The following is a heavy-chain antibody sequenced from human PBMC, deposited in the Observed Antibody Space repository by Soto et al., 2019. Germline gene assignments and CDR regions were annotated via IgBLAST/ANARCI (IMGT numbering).Heavy chain of an antibody. CDR2: IYYSGST. V-gene: IGHV4-31*03. D-gene: IGHD3-10*01. Sequence: SETLSLTCTVSGGSISTGGYYWSWIRQHPGKGLEWIGYIYYSGSTYYNPSLKSRITVNPDTSNNQFSLQLNSVTPDDTAVYYCARGWVNYGPLDFWSQGTLVTVSS. J-gene: IGHJ4*02. CDR1: GGSISTGGYY. CDR3: ARGWVNYGPLDF.